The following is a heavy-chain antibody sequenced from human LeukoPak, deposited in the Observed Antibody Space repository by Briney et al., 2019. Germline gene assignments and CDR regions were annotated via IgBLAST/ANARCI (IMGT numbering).Heavy chain of an antibody. J-gene: IGHJ5*02. Sequence: SQTLSLTCAISGDSVSSNSAAWNWIRQSPSRGLEWLGRTYYRSKWYNDYAVSVKSRITINPDTSKNQFSLQLNSVTPEDTAVHYCARGEAYYYDSSGPSNWFDPWGQGTLVTVSS. D-gene: IGHD3-22*01. CDR2: TYYRSKWYN. CDR3: ARGEAYYYDSSGPSNWFDP. CDR1: GDSVSSNSAA. V-gene: IGHV6-1*01.